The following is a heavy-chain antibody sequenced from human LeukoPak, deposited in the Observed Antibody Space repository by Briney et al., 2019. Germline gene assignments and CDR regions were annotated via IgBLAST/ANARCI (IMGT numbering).Heavy chain of an antibody. V-gene: IGHV4-59*08. Sequence: SETLSLTCNVSGGSVTSYFWSWIRQPPGKGLEWIGYMYYTGSSHYDPSLKSRATISIDTSKNHFSLRLNSVTASDTAVYYCARHLSTYYDPWGQGTLVTVSS. J-gene: IGHJ5*02. CDR2: MYYTGSS. CDR3: ARHLSTYYDP. CDR1: GGSVTSYF. D-gene: IGHD3-10*01.